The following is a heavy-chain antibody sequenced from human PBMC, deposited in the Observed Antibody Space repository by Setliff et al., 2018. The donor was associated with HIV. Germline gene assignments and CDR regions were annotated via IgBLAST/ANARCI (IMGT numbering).Heavy chain of an antibody. D-gene: IGHD3-22*01. V-gene: IGHV3-30*03. CDR3: ARAYNVYDYRFDSSGYDY. CDR1: GFTFSSYA. J-gene: IGHJ4*02. Sequence: PGGSLRLSCAASGFTFSSYAMNWVRQAPGKGLEWVALMSYDGSESYYVDSVKGRFIASTDNAKNSLFLEMNSLKAEDTAVYYCARAYNVYDYRFDSSGYDYWGQGTLVTVSS. CDR2: MSYDGSES.